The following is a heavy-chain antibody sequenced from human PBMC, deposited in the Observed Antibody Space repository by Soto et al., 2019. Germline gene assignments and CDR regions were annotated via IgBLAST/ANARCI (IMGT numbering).Heavy chain of an antibody. CDR1: GFTFSSYW. D-gene: IGHD4-17*01. CDR2: IKQDGSEK. CDR3: ARVDYGDYVYNFDY. J-gene: IGHJ4*02. Sequence: PGGSLRLSCAASGFTFSSYWMSWVRQAPGKGLEWVANIKQDGSEKYYVDSVKGRFTISRDNAKNSLYLQMNSLRAEDTAVYYCARVDYGDYVYNFDYWGQGTLVTVSS. V-gene: IGHV3-7*03.